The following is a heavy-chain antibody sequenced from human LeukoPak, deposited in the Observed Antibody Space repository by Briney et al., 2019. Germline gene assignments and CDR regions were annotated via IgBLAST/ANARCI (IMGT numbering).Heavy chain of an antibody. V-gene: IGHV3-64*01. J-gene: IGHJ3*02. Sequence: PGGSLRLSCAASGFTFSSYAMHWVRQAPGKGQEYVSAISSNGGSTYYANSVKGRFTISRDNSKNTLYLQMGSLRAEDMAVYYCAGRNTVTGPSDIWGQGTMVTVSP. CDR1: GFTFSSYA. D-gene: IGHD4-17*01. CDR2: ISSNGGST. CDR3: AGRNTVTGPSDI.